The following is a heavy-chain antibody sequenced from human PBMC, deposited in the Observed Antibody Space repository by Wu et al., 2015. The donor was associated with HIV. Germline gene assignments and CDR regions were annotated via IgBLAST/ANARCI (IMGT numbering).Heavy chain of an antibody. D-gene: IGHD2-2*01. Sequence: QVQLVQSGAEVKKPGASVKVSCKASGYTFTSYYMHWVRQAPGQGLEWMGIINPSGGSTSYAQKFQGRVTMTRDTSTSTVYMELSSLRSEDTAVYYCAREGGYCSSTSCLGGDYWGQGTLVTVSS. CDR3: AREGGYCSSTSCLGGDY. J-gene: IGHJ4*02. CDR2: INPSGGST. V-gene: IGHV1-46*01. CDR1: GYTFTSYY.